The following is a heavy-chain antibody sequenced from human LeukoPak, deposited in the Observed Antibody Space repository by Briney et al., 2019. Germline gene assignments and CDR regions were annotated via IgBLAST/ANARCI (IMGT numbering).Heavy chain of an antibody. V-gene: IGHV3-23*01. CDR3: AGWSDAFDI. CDR1: GFTFSIYA. CDR2: ISGSGGTA. Sequence: GGSLRLSCAASGFTFSIYAMSWVRQAPGKGLEWVSAISGSGGTAYYADSVKGRFTISRDNSKNTLYLQMNSLRAEDTAVYYCAGWSDAFDIWGQGTMVTVSS. D-gene: IGHD6-19*01. J-gene: IGHJ3*02.